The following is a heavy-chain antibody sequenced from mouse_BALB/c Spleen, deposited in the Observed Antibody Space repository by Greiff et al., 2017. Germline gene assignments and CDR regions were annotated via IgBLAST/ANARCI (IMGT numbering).Heavy chain of an antibody. D-gene: IGHD2-1*01. Sequence: EVQLQQSGAELVKPGASVKLSCTASGFNIKDTYMHWVKQRPEQGLEWIGRIDPANGNTKYDPKFQGKATITADTSSNTAYLQLSSLTSEDTAVYYCARSVYGNYWYFDVWGAGTTVTVSS. CDR2: IDPANGNT. V-gene: IGHV14-3*02. J-gene: IGHJ1*01. CDR3: ARSVYGNYWYFDV. CDR1: GFNIKDTY.